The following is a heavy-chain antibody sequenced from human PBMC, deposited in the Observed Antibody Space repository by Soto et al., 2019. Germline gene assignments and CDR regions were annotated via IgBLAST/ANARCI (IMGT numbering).Heavy chain of an antibody. CDR1: GGYISSYY. Sequence: SETLSLTCTVSGGYISSYYWSWIRQPPGKGLEWIGYIYYSGSTNYNPSLKSRVTISVDTSKNQFSLKLSSVRAEDMAVYYCARFSGYYSDYWGQGTLVTVSS. V-gene: IGHV4-59*01. D-gene: IGHD3-22*01. CDR2: IYYSGST. CDR3: ARFSGYYSDY. J-gene: IGHJ4*02.